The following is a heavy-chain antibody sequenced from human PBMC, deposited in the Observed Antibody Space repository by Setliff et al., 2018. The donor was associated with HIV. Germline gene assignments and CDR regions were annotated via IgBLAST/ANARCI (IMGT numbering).Heavy chain of an antibody. D-gene: IGHD3-3*01. Sequence: SETLSLTCAVYGGSFSGYYWSWIRQPPGKGLEWIGQINHSGSTRYNPSLKSRVTISVDTSKNQFSLKVNSVTAADTAVYYCASARFLEWLSSYYFDYWGQGTLVTVSS. V-gene: IGHV4-34*01. J-gene: IGHJ4*02. CDR1: GGSFSGYY. CDR2: INHSGST. CDR3: ASARFLEWLSSYYFDY.